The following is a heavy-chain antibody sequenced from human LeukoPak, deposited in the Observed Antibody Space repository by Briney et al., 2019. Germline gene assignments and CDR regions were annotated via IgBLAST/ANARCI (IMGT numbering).Heavy chain of an antibody. V-gene: IGHV3-30-3*01. CDR1: GFTFSSYA. Sequence: GGSLRLSCAASGFTFSSYAMHWVRQAPGKGLEWVAVISYDGSNKYYADSVKGRFTISRDNSKNTLYLQMNSLRAEDTAVYYCARDQRYLYYFDYWGQGTLDTVSS. D-gene: IGHD1-1*01. CDR2: ISYDGSNK. CDR3: ARDQRYLYYFDY. J-gene: IGHJ4*02.